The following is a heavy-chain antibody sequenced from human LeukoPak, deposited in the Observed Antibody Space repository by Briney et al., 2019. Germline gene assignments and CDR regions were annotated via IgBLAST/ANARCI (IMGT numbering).Heavy chain of an antibody. Sequence: GGSLRLSCAASGFTFSSYSMNWVRQAPGKGLEWVSYISSSGSTIYYEDSVKGRFTISRDNAKNSLYLQMNSLRAEDTAVYYCARDARNIQYYFDYWGQEAMVTVPS. CDR2: ISSSGSTI. J-gene: IGHJ4*02. D-gene: IGHD5-24*01. CDR1: GFTFSSYS. V-gene: IGHV3-48*04. CDR3: ARDARNIQYYFDY.